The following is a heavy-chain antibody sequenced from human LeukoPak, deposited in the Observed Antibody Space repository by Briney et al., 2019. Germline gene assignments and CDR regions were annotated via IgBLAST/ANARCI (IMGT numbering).Heavy chain of an antibody. Sequence: PGGSLRLSCAASGFTFSSYTMNWVRQPPGKGLEWVSNFGTSSTTIYYADSVKGRFTISRDNAKNSLYLQMNSLRADDTAVYYCARFAAGGSYYYYMDVWGKGTTVTVSS. CDR2: FGTSSTTI. CDR1: GFTFSSYT. J-gene: IGHJ6*03. D-gene: IGHD6-25*01. CDR3: ARFAAGGSYYYYMDV. V-gene: IGHV3-48*01.